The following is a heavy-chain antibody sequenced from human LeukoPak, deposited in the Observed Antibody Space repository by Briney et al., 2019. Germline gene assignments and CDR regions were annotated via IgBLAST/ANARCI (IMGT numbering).Heavy chain of an antibody. J-gene: IGHJ4*02. CDR1: GFTLSNSW. D-gene: IGHD6-25*01. CDR3: TTSGGAF. V-gene: IGHV3-7*02. CDR2: IKPDGSEA. Sequence: PGGSLRLSCVVSGFTLSNSWMSWARQAPGKGLEWVANIKPDGSEAYYVDSVRGRFTISRDNAKKSLSLQMSSQRGEDTAVYYCTTSGGAFWGQGIHVTVSS.